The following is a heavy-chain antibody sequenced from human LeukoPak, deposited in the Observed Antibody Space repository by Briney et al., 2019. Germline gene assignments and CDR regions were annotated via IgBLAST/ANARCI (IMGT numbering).Heavy chain of an antibody. CDR1: GFTFSFHA. CDR2: IKSKTDGGTT. J-gene: IGHJ4*02. Sequence: GGSLRLSCAASGFTFSFHAMSWVRQAPGKGLEWVGRIKSKTDGGTTDYAAPVKGRFTISRDDSKNTLYLQMNSLKTEDTAVYYCTTRELVATIDRDNFGFDYWGQGTLVTVSS. V-gene: IGHV3-15*01. CDR3: TTRELVATIDRDNFGFDY. D-gene: IGHD5-12*01.